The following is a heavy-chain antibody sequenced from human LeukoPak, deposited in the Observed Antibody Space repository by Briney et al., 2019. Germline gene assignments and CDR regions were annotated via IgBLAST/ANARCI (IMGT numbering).Heavy chain of an antibody. CDR3: ARDFSGDGYNYYFDY. Sequence: PGGSLRLSCAASGFTFSSYAMHWVRQAPGKGLEYVSAISSNGGSTYYANSVKGRFTISRDNSKNTLYLQMNSLRAEDTAVYYCARDFSGDGYNYYFDYWGQGTLVTVSS. J-gene: IGHJ4*02. CDR1: GFTFSSYA. D-gene: IGHD5-24*01. CDR2: ISSNGGST. V-gene: IGHV3-64*01.